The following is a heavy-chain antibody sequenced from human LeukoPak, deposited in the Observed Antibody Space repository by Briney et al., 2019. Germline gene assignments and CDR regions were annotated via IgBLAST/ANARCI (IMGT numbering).Heavy chain of an antibody. CDR3: ARSIAVAGDLDS. CDR2: ISSTGRTI. D-gene: IGHD6-19*01. Sequence: GGSLRLSCAASGFTFSSFEMNWVRQAPAKGLEWVSFISSTGRTIFYADSVKGRFTISRDNAKSSLYLQMNSLRAEDTAVYYCARSIAVAGDLDSWGQGTLVTVSS. CDR1: GFTFSSFE. V-gene: IGHV3-48*03. J-gene: IGHJ4*02.